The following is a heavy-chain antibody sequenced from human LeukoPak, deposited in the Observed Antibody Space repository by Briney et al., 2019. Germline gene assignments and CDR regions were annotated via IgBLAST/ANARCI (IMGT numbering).Heavy chain of an antibody. D-gene: IGHD6-13*01. CDR1: GYTFTGYY. V-gene: IGHV1-2*02. Sequence: GASVKVSCKASGYTFTGYYMHWLRQAPGQGLEWMGWINPNSGGTNYARKFQGRVTMTRDTSISTAYMELSRLRSDDTAVYYCARAGYSSSWPPDYWGQGTLVTVSS. J-gene: IGHJ4*02. CDR2: INPNSGGT. CDR3: ARAGYSSSWPPDY.